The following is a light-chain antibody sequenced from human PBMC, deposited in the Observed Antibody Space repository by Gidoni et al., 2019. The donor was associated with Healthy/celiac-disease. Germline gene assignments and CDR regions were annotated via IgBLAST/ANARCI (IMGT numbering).Light chain of an antibody. CDR3: QVWDSSSDHGV. CDR2: DDS. CDR1: NIGSKS. V-gene: IGLV3-21*02. J-gene: IGLJ3*02. Sequence: SYVLPQPPSVSVAPGQTARITCGGNNIGSKSVHWYQQKPGKAPVLVVYDDSDRPSGIPERFSGSNSGNTATLTISRVEAGDEADYYCQVWDSSSDHGVFGGGTKLTVL.